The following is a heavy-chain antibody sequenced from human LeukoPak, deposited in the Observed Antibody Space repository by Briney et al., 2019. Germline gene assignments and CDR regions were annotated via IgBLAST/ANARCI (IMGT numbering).Heavy chain of an antibody. CDR3: AKEKLRITMVRGVRGFDY. CDR2: ISWNSDNI. V-gene: IGHV3-9*01. J-gene: IGHJ4*02. Sequence: PGRSLRLSCAASGFTFDDYAMHWVRQAPGKGLEWVSGISWNSDNIGYADSVKGRFTISRDNAKNSLYLQMNSLRAEDTALYYCAKEKLRITMVRGVRGFDYWGQGTLVTVSS. D-gene: IGHD3-10*01. CDR1: GFTFDDYA.